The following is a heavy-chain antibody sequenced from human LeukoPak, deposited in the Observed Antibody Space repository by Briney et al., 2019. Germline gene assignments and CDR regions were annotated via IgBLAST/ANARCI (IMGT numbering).Heavy chain of an antibody. J-gene: IGHJ4*02. CDR2: IYYSGST. D-gene: IGHD6-6*01. CDR3: ARGLAARPDFDY. Sequence: SETLSLTCTVSGGSISSYYWGWIRQPPGKGLEWIGSIYYSGSTYYNPSLKSRVTISVDTSKNQFSLKLSSVTAADTAVYYCARGLAARPDFDYWGQGTLVTVSS. V-gene: IGHV4-39*07. CDR1: GGSISSYY.